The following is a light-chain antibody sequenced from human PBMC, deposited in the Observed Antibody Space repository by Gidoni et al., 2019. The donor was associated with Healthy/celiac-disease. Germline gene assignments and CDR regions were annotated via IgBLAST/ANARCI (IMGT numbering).Light chain of an antibody. Sequence: DIQMTQAPSSLSASVGDRVTITCRASQSISSYLNWYQQKPGKAPKLLIYAASSLQSGVPARFISSRSVSDFTLTISSLQPADFSTYYCQQSYSPPSPFGQGTKLEIK. CDR3: QQSYSPPSP. J-gene: IGKJ2*01. V-gene: IGKV1-39*01. CDR1: QSISSY. CDR2: AAS.